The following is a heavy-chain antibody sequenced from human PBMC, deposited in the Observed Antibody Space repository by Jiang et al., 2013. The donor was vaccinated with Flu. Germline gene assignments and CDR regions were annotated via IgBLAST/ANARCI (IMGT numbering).Heavy chain of an antibody. CDR2: IYYRGDT. D-gene: IGHD3-10*02. Sequence: PGLVKPSQTLSLTCTVSGDSISLGDYFWTWIRQPPGKGLEYIGHIYYRGDTTYNPSLKSPITISMDTSKKQFSLNLRSVTAADTAVYYCAAASSVTMWAFAFWGQGTMVTVSS. V-gene: IGHV4-30-4*01. CDR3: AAASSVTMWAFAF. CDR1: GDSISLGDYF. J-gene: IGHJ3*01.